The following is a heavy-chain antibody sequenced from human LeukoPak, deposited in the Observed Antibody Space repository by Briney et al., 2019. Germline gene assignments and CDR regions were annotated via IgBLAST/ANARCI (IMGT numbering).Heavy chain of an antibody. Sequence: SETLSLTCTVSGGSISSYYWSWNRQPAGKGLEWIGRIYTSGNTNYNPSLKSRVTMSLDTSKSQFSLKLSSVTAADTAVYYCARWVGTGYCSGGTCYNWFDPWGQGTLVTVSS. D-gene: IGHD2-15*01. V-gene: IGHV4-4*07. CDR1: GGSISSYY. CDR3: ARWVGTGYCSGGTCYNWFDP. CDR2: IYTSGNT. J-gene: IGHJ5*02.